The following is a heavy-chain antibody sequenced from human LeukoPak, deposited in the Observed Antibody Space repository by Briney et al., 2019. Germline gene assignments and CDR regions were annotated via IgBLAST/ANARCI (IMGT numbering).Heavy chain of an antibody. V-gene: IGHV4-34*01. J-gene: IGHJ4*02. CDR2: INHSGST. Sequence: SETLSLTCAVYGGSFSGYYWSWIRQPPGKGLEWIGEINHSGSTNYNPSLKSRVTISVDTSKNQFSLKLSSMTAADTAVYYCARDRYIDSDYYFDYWGQGTLVTVSS. CDR1: GGSFSGYY. D-gene: IGHD5-18*01. CDR3: ARDRYIDSDYYFDY.